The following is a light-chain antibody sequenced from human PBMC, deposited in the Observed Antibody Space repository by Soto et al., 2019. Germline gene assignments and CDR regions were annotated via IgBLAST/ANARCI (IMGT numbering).Light chain of an antibody. Sequence: QMTQSPSTLSASVGDRVSITSRASHNIERWMSWYQHKPGRAPSLLICDATTLHSGVPSRFSGGGSGTEFTLTINGIQPDDFATSSCQQFVQSSTFGNGTPVAIK. V-gene: IGKV1-5*01. CDR3: QQFVQSST. J-gene: IGKJ1*01. CDR2: DAT. CDR1: HNIERW.